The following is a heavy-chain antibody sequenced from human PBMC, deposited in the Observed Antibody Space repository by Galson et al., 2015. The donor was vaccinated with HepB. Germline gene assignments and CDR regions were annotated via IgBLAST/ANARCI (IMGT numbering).Heavy chain of an antibody. CDR2: IRSKAYGGTT. CDR1: GFTFADYA. V-gene: IGHV3-49*04. CDR3: VLDGQWFGFDP. D-gene: IGHD3-10*01. J-gene: IGHJ5*02. Sequence: SLRLSCAASGFTFADYAMSWVRQAPGKGLEWVGFIRSKAYGGTTDYAASVRGRFSISRDDSKSIAYLQMNSLKTEDTAVYYCVLDGQWFGFDPWGQGTLVTVSS.